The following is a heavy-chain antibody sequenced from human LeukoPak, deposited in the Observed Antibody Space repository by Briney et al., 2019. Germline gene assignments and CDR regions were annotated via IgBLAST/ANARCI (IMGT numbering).Heavy chain of an antibody. D-gene: IGHD6-19*01. CDR2: IIPILGTA. CDR1: GGTFSSYA. V-gene: IGHV1-69*05. J-gene: IGHJ3*02. Sequence: RASVKVSCKASGGTFSSYAISWVRQAPGQGLEWMGGIIPILGTANYAQKFQGRVTITTDESTSTAYMELSSLRSEDTAVYYCARAQKQWLANDDAFDIWGQGTMVTVSS. CDR3: ARAQKQWLANDDAFDI.